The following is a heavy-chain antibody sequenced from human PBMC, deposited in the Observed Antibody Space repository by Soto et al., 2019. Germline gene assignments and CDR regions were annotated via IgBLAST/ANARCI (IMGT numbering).Heavy chain of an antibody. CDR2: IYYSGST. CDR3: ARVEAAAGTTPYYFDY. CDR1: GGSISSYY. V-gene: IGHV4-59*08. Sequence: PSETLSLTCTVSGGSISSYYWSWIRQPPGKGLEWIGYIYYSGSTNYNPSLKSRVTISVDTSKNQFSLKLSSVTAADTVVYYCARVEAAAGTTPYYFDYWGQGTLVTVSS. D-gene: IGHD6-13*01. J-gene: IGHJ4*02.